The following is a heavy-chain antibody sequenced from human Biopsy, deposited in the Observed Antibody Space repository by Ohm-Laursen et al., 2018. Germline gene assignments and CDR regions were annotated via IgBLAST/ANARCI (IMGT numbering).Heavy chain of an antibody. CDR2: IYNSGST. J-gene: IGHJ2*01. V-gene: IGHV4-59*12. D-gene: IGHD5-12*01. CDR1: GGSMSSYY. CDR3: SRGGHSGYEFWYFDL. Sequence: SETLSLTCSVSGGSMSSYYWTWIRQPPGKGLEWIGYIYNSGSTNYNPSLKSRVTISVAVDTSKSQFSLRLSSVTAADTAVYFCSRGGHSGYEFWYFDLWGRGTLVTVSS.